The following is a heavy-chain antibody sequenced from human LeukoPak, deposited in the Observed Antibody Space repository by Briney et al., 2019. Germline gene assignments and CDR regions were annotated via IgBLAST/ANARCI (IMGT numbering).Heavy chain of an antibody. Sequence: SETLSLTCTVSGGTISSGGYYWSWIRQHPGKGLVWLGYINDSGSTYYNPALKSRVSTSVDTSKNQFSLRLSSVTAADTAVYSCARAIPYWYFDLWGRGTLVTVSS. CDR3: ARAIPYWYFDL. CDR1: GGTISSGGYY. J-gene: IGHJ2*01. V-gene: IGHV4-31*03. CDR2: INDSGST.